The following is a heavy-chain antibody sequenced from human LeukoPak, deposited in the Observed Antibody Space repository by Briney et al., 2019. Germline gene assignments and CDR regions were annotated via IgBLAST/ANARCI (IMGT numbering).Heavy chain of an antibody. V-gene: IGHV3-23*01. J-gene: IGHJ4*02. CDR3: AKGEVGYSYGEIDY. D-gene: IGHD5-18*01. CDR2: ISGSGGST. CDR1: GFTFSSYA. Sequence: GGSLRLSCAASGFTFSSYAMSWVRQAPGKGLEWVSAISGSGGSTYYADSVKGRFTISRDNSKNTLYLQMNSLRAEDTAVYYCAKGEVGYSYGEIDYWGQGTLVTVSS.